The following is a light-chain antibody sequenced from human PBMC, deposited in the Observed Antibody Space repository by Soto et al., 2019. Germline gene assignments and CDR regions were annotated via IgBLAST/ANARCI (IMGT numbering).Light chain of an antibody. CDR2: GAS. Sequence: DIQMTQSPSSLAASVGDRVTITCRASQSISSDLNWYQQKPGKAPKLLIYGASNLQGGVPSRFSGSGSGTDFILTINSLQPEDFATYYCQQSYNTPRTFGQGTKLEIK. CDR1: QSISSD. V-gene: IGKV1-39*01. J-gene: IGKJ2*01. CDR3: QQSYNTPRT.